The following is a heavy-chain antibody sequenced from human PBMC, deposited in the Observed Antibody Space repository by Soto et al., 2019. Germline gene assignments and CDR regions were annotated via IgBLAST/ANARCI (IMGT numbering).Heavy chain of an antibody. CDR3: ARQGDGYNYGTFPGFDN. V-gene: IGHV4-59*08. CDR2: IYYSGST. Sequence: QVQLQESGPGLVKPSETLSLTCTVSGGSISRYYWSWIRQPPGKGLEWIGYIYYSGSTNYSPSLKCLATISVDTSKNQFSLKLCSVTDADTAVYFCARQGDGYNYGTFPGFDNWGQGTLVTVSS. D-gene: IGHD5-12*01. CDR1: GGSISRYY. J-gene: IGHJ4*02.